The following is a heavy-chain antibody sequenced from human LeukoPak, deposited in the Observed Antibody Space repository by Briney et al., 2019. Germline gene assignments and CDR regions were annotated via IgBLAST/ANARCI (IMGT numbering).Heavy chain of an antibody. CDR1: GFTFSSYW. CDR3: ARGLQYQLLTYYYYYMDV. D-gene: IGHD2-2*01. CDR2: IRQDGSQK. J-gene: IGHJ6*03. Sequence: GGSLRLSCAASGFTFSSYWMSWVRQAPGKGLEWVATIRQDGSQKYYVDSVKGRFTISRDNAKNSLYLQMNSLRAEDTAVYYCARGLQYQLLTYYYYYMDVWGKGTTVTVSS. V-gene: IGHV3-7*01.